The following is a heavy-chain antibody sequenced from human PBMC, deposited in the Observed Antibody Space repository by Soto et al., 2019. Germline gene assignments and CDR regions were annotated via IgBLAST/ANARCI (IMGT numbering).Heavy chain of an antibody. D-gene: IGHD2-15*01. CDR2: IHYRGTT. J-gene: IGHJ4*02. Sequence: QLQLQESGPGLVKPSETLSLTCSASSDSTNINIYYWGWIRQPPGKRLEWIGIIHYRGTTYYNPSLTSRVTISLDRSNNQFSLNLSSVTAADTAVYYCVRHVQVEGSSLLDSWGQGTLVTVSS. CDR3: VRHVQVEGSSLLDS. CDR1: SDSTNINIYY. V-gene: IGHV4-39*01.